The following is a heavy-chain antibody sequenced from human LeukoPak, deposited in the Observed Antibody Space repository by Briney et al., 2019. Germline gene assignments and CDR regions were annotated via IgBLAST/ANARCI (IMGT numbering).Heavy chain of an antibody. CDR3: ARTYPNSGSVDY. J-gene: IGHJ4*02. CDR2: IYHSGST. Sequence: SQTLSLTCAVSGGSISSGGYSWSWIRQPPGKGLEWIGYIYHSGSTYYNPSLKSRVTISVDGSKNQFSLKLSSVTAADTAVYYCARTYPNSGSVDYWGQGTLVTVSS. CDR1: GGSISSGGYS. D-gene: IGHD1-26*01. V-gene: IGHV4-30-2*01.